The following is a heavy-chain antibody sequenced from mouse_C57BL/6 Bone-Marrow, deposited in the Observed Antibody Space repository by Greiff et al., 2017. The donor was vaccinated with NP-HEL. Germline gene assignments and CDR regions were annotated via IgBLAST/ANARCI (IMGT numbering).Heavy chain of an antibody. V-gene: IGHV5-16*01. Sequence: EVKLMESEGGLVQPGSSMKLSCTASGFTFSDYYMAWVRQVPEKGLEWVANINYDGSSTYYLDSLKSRFIISRDNAKNILYLQMSSLKSEDTATYYCARLTTVVPYYFDYWGQGTTLTVSS. J-gene: IGHJ2*01. CDR1: GFTFSDYY. CDR2: INYDGSST. D-gene: IGHD1-1*01. CDR3: ARLTTVVPYYFDY.